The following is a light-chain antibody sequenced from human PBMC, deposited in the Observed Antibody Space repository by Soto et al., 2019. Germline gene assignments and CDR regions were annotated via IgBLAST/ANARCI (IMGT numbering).Light chain of an antibody. V-gene: IGKV4-1*01. J-gene: IGKJ5*01. CDR2: WAS. CDR3: QQYYNWPRT. Sequence: DIVMTQSPDSLAVSLGEMATINCKSSQTVLYRSNNMNYLSWYQQKPGKPPKXLIYWASTRESGVPERFSGSGSGTDFTLTISSLQAEDCEVYYCQQYYNWPRTFGQGTRLENK. CDR1: QTVLYRSNNMNY.